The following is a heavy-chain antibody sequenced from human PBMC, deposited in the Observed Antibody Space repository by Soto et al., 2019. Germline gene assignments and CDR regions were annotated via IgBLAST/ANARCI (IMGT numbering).Heavy chain of an antibody. CDR2: ISAYDGYT. CDR1: GYTFTSYG. J-gene: IGHJ6*02. CDR3: ARGGYYDSSGSRNYYYYGMNV. Sequence: QAQLVQSGAEVKKPGASVKVSCKASGYTFTSYGINWVRQAPGQGLECLVGISAYDGYTKYAQILQGRVYMTTDTSTKTAYMELRSLRSDDTAMYYCARGGYYDSSGSRNYYYYGMNVWGQGTTVTVSS. D-gene: IGHD3-22*01. V-gene: IGHV1-18*01.